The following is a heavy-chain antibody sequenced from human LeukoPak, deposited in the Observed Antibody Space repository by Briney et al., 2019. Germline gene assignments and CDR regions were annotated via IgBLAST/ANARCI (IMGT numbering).Heavy chain of an antibody. CDR2: ISYDGSNK. Sequence: GRSLRLSCAASGFTFSSYGMHWVRQAPGKGLEWAAVISYDGSNKYYADSVKGRFTISRDNSKNTLYLQMNSLRAEDTAVYYCAKDGDSSGWYGTYYYYYGMDVWGQGTTVTVSS. CDR1: GFTFSSYG. D-gene: IGHD6-19*01. J-gene: IGHJ6*02. CDR3: AKDGDSSGWYGTYYYYYGMDV. V-gene: IGHV3-30*18.